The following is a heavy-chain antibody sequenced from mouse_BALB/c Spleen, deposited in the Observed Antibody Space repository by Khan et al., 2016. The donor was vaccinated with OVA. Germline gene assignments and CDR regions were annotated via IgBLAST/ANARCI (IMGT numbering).Heavy chain of an antibody. CDR1: GVTFSSYG. V-gene: IGHV5-6*01. J-gene: IGHJ3*01. Sequence: EVELVESGGDLVKPGGSLKLSCAASGVTFSSYGMSWVRQTPDKRLEWVATIRSRGYYTYYPDSVKGRFTIYRDNAKNTLYLQLSSLKSEDTAMYYCASLLTGSFAYWGHGTLVTFSA. CDR2: IRSRGYYT. D-gene: IGHD4-1*01. CDR3: ASLLTGSFAY.